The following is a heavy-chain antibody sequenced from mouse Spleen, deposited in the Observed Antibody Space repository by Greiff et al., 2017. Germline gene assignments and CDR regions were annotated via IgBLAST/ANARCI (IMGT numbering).Heavy chain of an antibody. D-gene: IGHD1-1*01. J-gene: IGHJ2*01. CDR2: ISGGGGNT. CDR3: ARRGYYGSSSLFDY. CDR1: GFTFSSYT. V-gene: IGHV5-9*01. Sequence: EVKVVESGGGLVKPGGSLKLSCAASGFTFSSYTMSWVRQTPEKRLEWVATISGGGGNTYYPDSVKGRFTISRDNAKNTLYLQMSSLRSEDTALYYCARRGYYGSSSLFDYWGQGTTLTVSS.